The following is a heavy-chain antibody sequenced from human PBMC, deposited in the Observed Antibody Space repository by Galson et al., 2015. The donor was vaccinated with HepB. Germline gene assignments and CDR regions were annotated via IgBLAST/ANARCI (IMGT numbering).Heavy chain of an antibody. CDR2: IYPGDSDT. J-gene: IGHJ3*02. CDR1: GYRFTTYW. V-gene: IGHV5-51*03. CDR3: ARSIDDGYNSGFDI. Sequence: QSGAEVKKSGESLKISCKGSGYRFTTYWIGWVRQLPGKGLDWMGFIYPGDSDTMYSPSFQGQVTISADKSITTAYLQRSSLKASDTAMYYCARSIDDGYNSGFDIWGQGTMVTVSS. D-gene: IGHD5-24*01.